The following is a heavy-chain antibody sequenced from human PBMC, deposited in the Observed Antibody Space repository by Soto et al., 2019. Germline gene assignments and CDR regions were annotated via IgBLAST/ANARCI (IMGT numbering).Heavy chain of an antibody. CDR3: AKCIAVAEEPCGY. CDR2: ISGSGGIT. J-gene: IGHJ4*02. D-gene: IGHD6-19*01. V-gene: IGHV3-23*01. Sequence: EVQLLESGGGLVQPGGSLRLSCAASGFTFSSYAMSWVRQAPGKGLEWVSAISGSGGITYYADSVKGRFTISRDNSKNTLYLQMNSLRTEDTAVYYCAKCIAVAEEPCGYWGQGTLVTVSS. CDR1: GFTFSSYA.